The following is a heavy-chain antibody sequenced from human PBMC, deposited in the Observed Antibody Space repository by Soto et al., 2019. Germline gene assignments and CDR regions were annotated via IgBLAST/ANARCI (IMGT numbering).Heavy chain of an antibody. V-gene: IGHV3-30-3*01. CDR3: ARDQDSRGYYSGGNWFDP. CDR2: ISYDGSDK. J-gene: IGHJ5*02. D-gene: IGHD3-22*01. CDR1: GFTFSSYA. Sequence: GGSLRLSCAASGFTFSSYAMHWVRQAPGKGLEWVAVISYDGSDKYYADSVKGRFTISRDNSKNTLYLQLNSLRVEDTAVYYCARDQDSRGYYSGGNWFDPWGQGTLVTVSS.